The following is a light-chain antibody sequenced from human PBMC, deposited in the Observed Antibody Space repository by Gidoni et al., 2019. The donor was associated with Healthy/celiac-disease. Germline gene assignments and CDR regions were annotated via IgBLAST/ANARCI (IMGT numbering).Light chain of an antibody. CDR3: RQDYNYPRT. CDR2: AAS. CDR1: QGIRND. J-gene: IGKJ1*01. V-gene: IGKV1-6*01. Sequence: AIPMTQSPSSLSASVGDRVTITCRASQGIRNDLGWYQQKPGKAPKLLIYAASSLQSGVPSRFSGSGSGTDFTLTISSLQPEDFATYYCRQDYNYPRTFGQGTKVEIK.